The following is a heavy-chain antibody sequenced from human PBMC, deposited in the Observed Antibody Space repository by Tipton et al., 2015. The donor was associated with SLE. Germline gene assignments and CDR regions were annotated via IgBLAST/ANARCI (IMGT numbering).Heavy chain of an antibody. CDR1: GFTFSSYA. CDR3: AKFEKTTAFYLDS. V-gene: IGHV3-23*04. J-gene: IGHJ4*02. D-gene: IGHD1/OR15-1a*01. Sequence: QLVQSGGGLIQSGGSLRLSCATSGFTFSSYALIWVRCATAKGMEWVSAISGGGGSTYYADVVKVRFSISIDKSKKTLFLQMNSLRVDDTATYFCAKFEKTTAFYLDSWGQGTLVSVSA. CDR2: ISGGGGST.